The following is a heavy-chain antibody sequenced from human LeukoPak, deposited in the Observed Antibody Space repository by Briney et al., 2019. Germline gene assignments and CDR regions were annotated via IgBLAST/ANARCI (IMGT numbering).Heavy chain of an antibody. V-gene: IGHV1-2*06. CDR3: ASNTDTPIDAFDI. Sequence: ASVKVSCKASGYTLTGYYMHWVRQAPGQGLEWMGRINPNSGGTNYAQKFQGRVTMTRDTSISTAYMELSRLRSDDTAVYYCASNTDTPIDAFDIWGQGTMVTVSS. CDR2: INPNSGGT. J-gene: IGHJ3*02. D-gene: IGHD2-2*02. CDR1: GYTLTGYY.